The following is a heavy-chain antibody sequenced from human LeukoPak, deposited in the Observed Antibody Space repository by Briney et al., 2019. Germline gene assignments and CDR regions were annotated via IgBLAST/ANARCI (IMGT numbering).Heavy chain of an antibody. D-gene: IGHD3-3*01. J-gene: IGHJ5*02. Sequence: SETLSLTCTVSGGSISSYYWSWIRQPPGNGLEWIGYIYYSGSTNYNPSLKSRVTMSVDTSKNQFSLKLSSVTAADTAVYYCARGVPNYDFWSGYYFRGWFDPWGQGTLVTVSS. CDR2: IYYSGST. V-gene: IGHV4-59*01. CDR3: ARGVPNYDFWSGYYFRGWFDP. CDR1: GGSISSYY.